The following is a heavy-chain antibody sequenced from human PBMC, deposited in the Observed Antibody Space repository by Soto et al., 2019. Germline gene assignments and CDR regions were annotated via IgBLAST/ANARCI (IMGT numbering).Heavy chain of an antibody. CDR2: IIPIFGTA. Sequence: VASVQVSCTASGGTFSSYAISWVRQAPGQGLEWMGGIIPIFGTANYAQKFQGRVTITADESTSTAYMELSSLRSEDTAVYYCARGNYYDSSGYNDAFDIWGQGTMVTV. CDR3: ARGNYYDSSGYNDAFDI. CDR1: GGTFSSYA. D-gene: IGHD3-22*01. J-gene: IGHJ3*02. V-gene: IGHV1-69*13.